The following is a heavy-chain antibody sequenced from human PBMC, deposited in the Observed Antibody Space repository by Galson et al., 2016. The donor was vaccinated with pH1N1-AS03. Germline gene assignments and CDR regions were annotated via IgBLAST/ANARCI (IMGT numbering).Heavy chain of an antibody. CDR1: GFTFSTYW. V-gene: IGHV3-7*03. J-gene: IGHJ4*01. D-gene: IGHD6-6*01. Sequence: SLRLSCAVSGFTFSTYWMSWVRQAPGKGLEWVANIKPDGSEKYYVDSVKGRCTISRDNAKNSLYLQMNSLRAEDTAVYYCASAPRGSGSSYYFDYWGQEPWSPSPQ. CDR3: ASAPRGSGSSYYFDY. CDR2: IKPDGSEK.